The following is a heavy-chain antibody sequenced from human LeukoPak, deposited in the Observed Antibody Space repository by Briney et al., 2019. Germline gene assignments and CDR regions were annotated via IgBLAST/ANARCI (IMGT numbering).Heavy chain of an antibody. Sequence: ASVKVSCKASGYTFTGYYMHWVRQAPGQGLEWMGVINPNSGGTNYAQKFQGRVTMTGDTSISTAYMELSRLRSDDTAVYYCARPTYDSGDYEYFQHWGQGTLVTVSS. CDR3: ARPTYDSGDYEYFQH. CDR2: INPNSGGT. CDR1: GYTFTGYY. D-gene: IGHD3-22*01. V-gene: IGHV1-2*02. J-gene: IGHJ1*01.